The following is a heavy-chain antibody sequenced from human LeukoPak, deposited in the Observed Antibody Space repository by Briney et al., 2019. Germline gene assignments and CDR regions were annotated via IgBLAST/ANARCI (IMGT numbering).Heavy chain of an antibody. V-gene: IGHV3-23*01. CDR3: AKDRITGTPYYFDY. CDR1: GFTFSSYA. Sequence: GGSLRLSCAASGFTFSSYAMSWLRQAPGKGLEWVLGISASGGSSYYADSVKGRFTISRDNSKNTMYLQMDSLRAEDTAVYYCAKDRITGTPYYFDYRGQGTLVTVSS. J-gene: IGHJ4*02. CDR2: ISASGGSS. D-gene: IGHD1-20*01.